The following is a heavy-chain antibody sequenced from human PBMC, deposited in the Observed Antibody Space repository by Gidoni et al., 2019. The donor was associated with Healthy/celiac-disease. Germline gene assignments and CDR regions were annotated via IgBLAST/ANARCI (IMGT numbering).Heavy chain of an antibody. CDR3: TTRRDGYNWGYDAFDI. CDR2: IKSKTDGGTT. J-gene: IGHJ3*02. Sequence: EVQLVESGGGLVKPGGSLRRSCAASGVTFSNAWMNWVRQAPGKGLEWVGRIKSKTDGGTTDSAAPVKGRFTISRDDSKNTLYLQMNSLKTEDTAVYYCTTRRDGYNWGYDAFDIWGQGTMVTVSS. D-gene: IGHD5-12*01. V-gene: IGHV3-15*07. CDR1: GVTFSNAW.